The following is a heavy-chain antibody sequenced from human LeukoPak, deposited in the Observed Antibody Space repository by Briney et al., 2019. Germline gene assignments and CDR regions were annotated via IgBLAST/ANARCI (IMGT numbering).Heavy chain of an antibody. D-gene: IGHD2-21*01. J-gene: IGHJ6*03. CDR1: GGSISSSDYY. CDR3: ASCSYYYFYMDV. V-gene: IGHV4-39*01. CDR2: IYYSGST. Sequence: SETLSLTCTVSGGSISSSDYYWGWIRQPPGKGLEWIGSIYYSGSTYYNPSLKSRVTISVDTSKNQFSLKLGSVTAADTAVYFCASCSYYYFYMDVWGKGTTVTVSS.